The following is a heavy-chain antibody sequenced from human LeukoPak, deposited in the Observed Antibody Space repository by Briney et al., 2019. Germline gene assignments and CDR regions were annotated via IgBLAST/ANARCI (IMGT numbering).Heavy chain of an antibody. J-gene: IGHJ6*03. CDR2: TYYRSKWYN. V-gene: IGHV6-1*01. CDR3: ARDNGDYSNYFSYYYYMDV. D-gene: IGHD4-11*01. Sequence: SQTLSLTCAISGDSVSSNSAAWNWIRQSPSRGLEWLGRTYYRSKWYNDYAVSVKSRITINPDTSKNQFSLQLNSVTPEDTAVYYCARDNGDYSNYFSYYYYMDVWGKGTTVTVSS. CDR1: GDSVSSNSAA.